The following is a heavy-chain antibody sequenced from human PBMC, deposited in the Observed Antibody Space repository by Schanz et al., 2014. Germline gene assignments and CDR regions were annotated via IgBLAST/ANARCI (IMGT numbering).Heavy chain of an antibody. D-gene: IGHD3-9*01. CDR3: AKRNHDMQSLPLDY. Sequence: VQLVESGGGLVKPGGSLRLSCAASGFIVSSTYMTWVRQAPGKGLEWVAVIRYDGRNKNFVESVKGRFTISRDNSKNTLYLQMNSLSAEDTAVYYCAKRNHDMQSLPLDYWGQGTLVTVSS. CDR2: IRYDGRNK. V-gene: IGHV3-30*02. J-gene: IGHJ4*02. CDR1: GFIVSSTY.